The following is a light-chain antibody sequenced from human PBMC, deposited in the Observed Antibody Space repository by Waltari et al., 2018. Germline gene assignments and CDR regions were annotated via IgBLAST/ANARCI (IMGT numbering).Light chain of an antibody. V-gene: IGKV3-11*01. CDR1: QTVYNY. Sequence: EIVLTQSPDTLSLSPGETASLSCRASQTVYNYLDWYQQKPGQAPVLLIYGTSNRAPGIPARFSGSGSGTDFTLTISSLESEDFAVYYCHQRRNWPLTFGGGTKVEIK. J-gene: IGKJ4*01. CDR3: HQRRNWPLT. CDR2: GTS.